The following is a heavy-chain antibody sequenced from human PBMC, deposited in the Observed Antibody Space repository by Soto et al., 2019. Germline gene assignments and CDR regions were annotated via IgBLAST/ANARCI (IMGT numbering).Heavy chain of an antibody. D-gene: IGHD3-10*01. CDR1: GDTFTTYD. CDR3: ARGRASGSYYLLDY. Sequence: GVSVKVSCKASGDTFTTYDINWVRQATGHGLEWMGWINPNSGNIGYAQRFQGRVTMTRDTAIRTAYMEVSSLRSDDTAVYYCARGRASGSYYLLDYWGQGTLVTVSS. V-gene: IGHV1-8*01. CDR2: INPNSGNI. J-gene: IGHJ4*02.